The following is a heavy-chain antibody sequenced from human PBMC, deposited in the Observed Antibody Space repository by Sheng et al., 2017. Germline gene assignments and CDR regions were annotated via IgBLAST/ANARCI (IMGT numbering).Heavy chain of an antibody. CDR2: ISAYNGNT. V-gene: IGHV1-18*01. J-gene: IGHJ6*03. CDR1: GYTFTSYG. D-gene: IGHD3-3*01. Sequence: QVQLVQSGAEVKKPGASVKVSCKASGYTFTSYGISWVRQAPGQGLEWMGWISAYNGNTNYAQKLQGRVTMTTDTSTSTAYMELRSLRSDDTAVYYCARTARDFWSGFSSLNYYYYMDVWGKGTTVTVSS. CDR3: ARTARDFWSGFSSLNYYYYMDV.